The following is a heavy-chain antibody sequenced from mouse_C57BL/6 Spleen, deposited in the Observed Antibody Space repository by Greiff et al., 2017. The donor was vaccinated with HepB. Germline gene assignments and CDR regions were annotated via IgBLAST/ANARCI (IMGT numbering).Heavy chain of an antibody. V-gene: IGHV1-18*01. CDR3: ARYPGSYAMDY. CDR1: GYPFTDYH. Sequence: EVKVVESGPELLKPGASVQIPCKASGYPFTDYHMAWVKPSPGKSLEWIGDINPNNGGTIYNQKFKGKATLTVDKSASTAYMERRSLTSEDTAVYYCARYPGSYAMDYWGQGTSGTVSS. CDR2: INPNNGGT. J-gene: IGHJ4*01.